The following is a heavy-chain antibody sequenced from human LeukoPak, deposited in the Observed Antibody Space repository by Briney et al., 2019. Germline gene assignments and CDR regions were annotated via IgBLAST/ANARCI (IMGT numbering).Heavy chain of an antibody. CDR3: ARDELPDIVVAVAAENWFDP. Sequence: GGSLRLSCAASGFTFSSYSMNWVRQAPGKGLEWVSSISSSSSYIYYADSVKGRFTISRDNAKNSLYLQMNSLRAEDTAVYYCARDELPDIVVAVAAENWFDPWGQGTLVTVSS. J-gene: IGHJ5*02. CDR1: GFTFSSYS. CDR2: ISSSSSYI. D-gene: IGHD2-15*01. V-gene: IGHV3-21*01.